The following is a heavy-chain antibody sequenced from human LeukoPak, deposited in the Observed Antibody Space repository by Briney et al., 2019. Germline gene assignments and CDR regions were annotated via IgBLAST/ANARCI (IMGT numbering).Heavy chain of an antibody. J-gene: IGHJ4*02. CDR2: IYHRGSN. CDR1: GGSISSGDSS. V-gene: IGHV4-30-2*01. CDR3: ARGIIRSGEIIVRNHFFDY. Sequence: PSETLSLTCSLSGGSISSGDSSWSWLRQPPGKGLEWIGSIYHRGSNDYNPSLESRVSISVDRSTNQFSLKMNSVTAADTAVYYCARGIIRSGEIIVRNHFFDYWGQGSPVTVSS. D-gene: IGHD3-16*02.